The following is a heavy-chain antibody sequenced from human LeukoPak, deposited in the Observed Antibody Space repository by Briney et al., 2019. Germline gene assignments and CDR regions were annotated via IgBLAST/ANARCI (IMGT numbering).Heavy chain of an antibody. CDR2: IIPIFGTA. V-gene: IGHV1-69*13. J-gene: IGHJ3*02. Sequence: SVKVSCKASGGTFSSYAISWVRQAPGQGLEWMGGIIPIFGTANYAQKFQGRVTITADESTSTAYMELSSLRSEDTAVYYCARGYCSSTSCFSDAFDIWGQGAMVTVSS. CDR3: ARGYCSSTSCFSDAFDI. CDR1: GGTFSSYA. D-gene: IGHD2-2*01.